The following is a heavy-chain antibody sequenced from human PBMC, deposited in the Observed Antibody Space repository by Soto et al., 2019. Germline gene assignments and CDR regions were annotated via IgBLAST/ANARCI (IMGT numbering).Heavy chain of an antibody. D-gene: IGHD2-15*01. Sequence: QVQLQESGPGLVKPSQTLSLTCTVSGGSISSGDYYWSWIRQPPGKGLEWIGYIYYSGSTYYNPSPESRVTISVDTSKTQFSLKLSSVTAADTAVYYCARGYCSGGSCYSGDYYYYGMDVWGQGTTVTVSS. CDR1: GGSISSGDYY. CDR3: ARGYCSGGSCYSGDYYYYGMDV. CDR2: IYYSGST. V-gene: IGHV4-30-4*01. J-gene: IGHJ6*02.